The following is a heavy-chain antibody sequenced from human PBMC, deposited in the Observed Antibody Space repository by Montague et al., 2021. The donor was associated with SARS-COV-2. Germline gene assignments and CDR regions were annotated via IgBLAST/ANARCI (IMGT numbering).Heavy chain of an antibody. CDR3: ARGRLATGDFDY. Sequence: SGSTYYNPSLNSRFPISGDTSKNHFTLRLTSVTAADTAVYYCARGRLATGDFDYWGEGTLVTASS. V-gene: IGHV4-31*02. CDR2: SGST. D-gene: IGHD6-13*01. J-gene: IGHJ4*02.